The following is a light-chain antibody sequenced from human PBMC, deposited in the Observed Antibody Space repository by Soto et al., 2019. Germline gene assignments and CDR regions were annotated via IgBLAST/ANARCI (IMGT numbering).Light chain of an antibody. CDR3: MQALQTPRT. Sequence: DIVMTQSPLSLPVTPGEPASISCRSSQSLLHSNGYNYLDWYLQKPGQSPQLLIYLGSNRASGVPDRLSGSGSGTDFTLKISRVEAADVGVYYCMQALQTPRTFGQGTKVEIK. V-gene: IGKV2-28*01. J-gene: IGKJ1*01. CDR1: QSLLHSNGYNY. CDR2: LGS.